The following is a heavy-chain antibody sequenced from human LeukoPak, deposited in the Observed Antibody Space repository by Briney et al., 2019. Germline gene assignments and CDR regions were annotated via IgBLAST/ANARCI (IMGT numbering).Heavy chain of an antibody. CDR2: VDPEDGET. J-gene: IGHJ3*02. Sequence: GASVKVSCKASGYTFTDYYMHWVQQAPGKGLEWMGRVDPEDGETIYAEKFQGRVTITADTSTDTAYMELSSLRSEDTAVYYCPVYSGSIDAFDIWGQGTMVTVSS. D-gene: IGHD1-26*01. V-gene: IGHV1-69-2*01. CDR3: PVYSGSIDAFDI. CDR1: GYTFTDYY.